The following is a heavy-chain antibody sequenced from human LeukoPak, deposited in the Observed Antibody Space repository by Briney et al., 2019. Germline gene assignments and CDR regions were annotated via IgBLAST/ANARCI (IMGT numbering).Heavy chain of an antibody. J-gene: IGHJ4*02. Sequence: GGSLRLSCAASGFTFTSYGMHWVRQAPGKGLEWVAVIWYDGIDTFYADSVKGRFTISRDNSKNTLYLQMNSLRAEDTAVYYCAKDLKAALDYWGQGTLVTVSS. CDR1: GFTFTSYG. CDR2: IWYDGIDT. CDR3: AKDLKAALDY. D-gene: IGHD6-13*01. V-gene: IGHV3-30*02.